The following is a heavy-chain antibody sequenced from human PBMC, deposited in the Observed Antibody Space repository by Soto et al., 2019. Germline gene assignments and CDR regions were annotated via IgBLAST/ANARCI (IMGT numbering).Heavy chain of an antibody. CDR2: IYYSGST. CDR3: ARVVKGYYYGSGSPPTYYYGMDV. CDR1: GGSISSYY. J-gene: IGHJ6*02. Sequence: SETLSLTCTVSGGSISSYYLSWIRQPPGKGLEWIGYIYYSGSTNYNPSLKSRVTISVDTSKNQFSLKLSSVTAADTAVYYCARVVKGYYYGSGSPPTYYYGMDVWGQGTTVTVSS. D-gene: IGHD3-10*01. V-gene: IGHV4-59*01.